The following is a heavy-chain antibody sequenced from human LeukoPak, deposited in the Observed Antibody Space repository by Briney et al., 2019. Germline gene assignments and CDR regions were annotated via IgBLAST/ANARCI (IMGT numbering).Heavy chain of an antibody. CDR1: GFTFTDYY. CDR3: ARIKGYSSSSFDI. J-gene: IGHJ4*02. CDR2: ISTFSTYT. V-gene: IGHV3-11*06. D-gene: IGHD6-19*01. Sequence: PGGSLRLSCAASGFTFTDYYMTWIRQAPGKGLEWLSYISTFSTYTNYADSVKGRFTISRDNANQSLFLQMDSLRADDTAVYYCARIKGYSSSSFDIWGQGTLVTVSS.